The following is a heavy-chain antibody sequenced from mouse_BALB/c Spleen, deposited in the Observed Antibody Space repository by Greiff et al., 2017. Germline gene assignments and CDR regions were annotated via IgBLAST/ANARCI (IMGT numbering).Heavy chain of an antibody. Sequence: VQVVESGPGLVAPSQSLSITCTVSGFSLTGYGVNWVRQPPGKGLEWLGMIWGDGSTDYNSALKSRLSISKDNSKSQVFLKMNSLQTDDTARYYCARDPGITPHYAMDYWGQGTSVTVSS. CDR3: ARDPGITPHYAMDY. CDR2: IWGDGST. J-gene: IGHJ4*01. V-gene: IGHV2-6-7*01. D-gene: IGHD2-4*01. CDR1: GFSLTGYG.